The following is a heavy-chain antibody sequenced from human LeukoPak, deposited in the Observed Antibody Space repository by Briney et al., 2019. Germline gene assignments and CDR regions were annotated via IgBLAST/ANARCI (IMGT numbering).Heavy chain of an antibody. Sequence: PSETLSLTCTVSGGSISSYYWSWIRQPPGKGLEWIGYIYYSGSTNYNPSLKSRVTISVDTSKNQFSLKLSSVTAADTAVYYCARPHXDXXXXYSXWFDPWGQGTLVTV. V-gene: IGHV4-59*08. D-gene: IGHD3-22*01. CDR1: GGSISSYY. J-gene: IGHJ5*02. CDR3: ARPHXDXXXXYSXWFDP. CDR2: IYYSGST.